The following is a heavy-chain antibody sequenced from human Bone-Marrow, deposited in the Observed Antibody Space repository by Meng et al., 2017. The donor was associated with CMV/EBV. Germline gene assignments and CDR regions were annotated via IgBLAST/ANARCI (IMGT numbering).Heavy chain of an antibody. J-gene: IGHJ4*02. V-gene: IGHV3-7*01. CDR1: GFTFSGYW. D-gene: IGHD3-10*01. CDR3: ARCRGDDYSDY. Sequence: GGSLRLSCAASGFTFSGYWMSWVRQAPGKGLQWVANINQDGSEEYYVDSVKGRFTISRDNAKDSLFLQMNSLRAEDTAVYYCARCRGDDYSDYWGQGALVTGSS. CDR2: INQDGSEE.